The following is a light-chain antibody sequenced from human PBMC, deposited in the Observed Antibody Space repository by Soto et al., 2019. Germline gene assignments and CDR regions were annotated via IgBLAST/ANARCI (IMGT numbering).Light chain of an antibody. CDR2: DAS. V-gene: IGKV3-20*01. CDR1: QSVSRNY. J-gene: IGKJ4*01. Sequence: EIVLTQSPGTLSLSPGESATLSCRASQSVSRNYLAWYQQKPGQAPRLLIYDASSRATGIPDRFSGSGSETDCTLTISRLEAEDFAVYHCQQYGTSPLTFGGGTKLEIK. CDR3: QQYGTSPLT.